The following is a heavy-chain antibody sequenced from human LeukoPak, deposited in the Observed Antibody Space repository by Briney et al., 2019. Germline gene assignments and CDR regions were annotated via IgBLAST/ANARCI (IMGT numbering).Heavy chain of an antibody. J-gene: IGHJ5*02. CDR2: VSYDGSNK. V-gene: IGHV3-30-3*01. CDR3: AKDASGSYYEGPFDP. D-gene: IGHD1-26*01. CDR1: GFTFSSYA. Sequence: GGSLRLSCAASGFTFSSYAMHWVRQAPGKGLEWVAVVSYDGSNKYYADSVRGRFTISRDKSKNTVYLQMNSLRAEDMALYYCAKDASGSYYEGPFDPWGQGTLVTVSS.